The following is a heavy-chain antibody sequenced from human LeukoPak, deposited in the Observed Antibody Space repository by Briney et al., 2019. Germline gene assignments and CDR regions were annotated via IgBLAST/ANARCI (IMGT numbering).Heavy chain of an antibody. D-gene: IGHD1-26*01. J-gene: IGHJ4*02. Sequence: GGSLRLSWAASGFTFSSYAMSWVRQARGKGLEWVSAISGSGGSTYYADSVKGRFTISRDNSKNTLYLQMNSLRAEDTAVYYCAPAPSIVGATTVHYWGQGTLVTVSS. CDR3: APAPSIVGATTVHY. CDR1: GFTFSSYA. CDR2: ISGSGGST. V-gene: IGHV3-23*01.